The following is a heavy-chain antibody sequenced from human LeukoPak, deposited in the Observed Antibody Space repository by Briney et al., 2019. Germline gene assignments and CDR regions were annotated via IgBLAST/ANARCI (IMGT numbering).Heavy chain of an antibody. D-gene: IGHD6-19*01. CDR3: ARDRAVAYDY. J-gene: IGHJ4*02. CDR1: GFTFSSYE. CDR2: ISSSGSTI. Sequence: GGSLRLSCAASGFTFSSYEMNWVRQAPGEGLEWVSYISSSGSTIYYADSVKGRFTISRDNAKNSLYLQMNSLRAEDTAVYYCARDRAVAYDYWGQGTLVTVPS. V-gene: IGHV3-48*03.